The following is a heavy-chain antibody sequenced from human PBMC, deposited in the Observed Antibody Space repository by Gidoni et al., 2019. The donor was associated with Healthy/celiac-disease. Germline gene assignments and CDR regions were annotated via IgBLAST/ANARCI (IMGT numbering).Heavy chain of an antibody. V-gene: IGHV4-34*01. CDR2: INHSGST. CDR3: ARGLRGDTAMVLSDYYFDY. D-gene: IGHD5-18*01. J-gene: IGHJ4*02. Sequence: QVQLQQWGAGLLKPSETLSLTCAVYGGSFSGYYWSWIRQPPGKGLEWIGEINHSGSTNYNPPLKLRVTISVDTSKNQFSLKLSSVTAADTAVYYCARGLRGDTAMVLSDYYFDYWGQGPLVTVSS. CDR1: GGSFSGYY.